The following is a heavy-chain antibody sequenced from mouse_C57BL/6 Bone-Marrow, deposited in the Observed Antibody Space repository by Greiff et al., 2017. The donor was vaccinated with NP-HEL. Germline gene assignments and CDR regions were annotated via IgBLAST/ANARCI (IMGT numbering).Heavy chain of an antibody. Sequence: EVMLVESGGGLVKPGGSLKLSCAASGFTFSSYAMSWVRQTPEKRLEWVATISDGGSYTYYPDNVQGRFTISRDNAKNNLYLPMSHLKSEDTAMYYCARDEIDGYYSWFAYWGQGTLVTVSA. CDR1: GFTFSSYA. V-gene: IGHV5-4*01. CDR3: ARDEIDGYYSWFAY. CDR2: ISDGGSYT. D-gene: IGHD2-3*01. J-gene: IGHJ3*01.